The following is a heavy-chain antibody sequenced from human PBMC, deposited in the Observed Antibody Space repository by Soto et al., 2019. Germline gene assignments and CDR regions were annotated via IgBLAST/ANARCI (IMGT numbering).Heavy chain of an antibody. CDR3: ARVVVRGVIFDY. D-gene: IGHD3-10*01. V-gene: IGHV4-61*01. J-gene: IGHJ4*02. Sequence: SETLSLTCTVSGGSVTSGSYYCSWIRQAPGKGLECIEYIYYSGSTYYNPSLKSRVTISVDTSKNQFSLKLSSATAADTAVYYCARVVVRGVIFDYWGQGTLVTVSS. CDR2: IYYSGST. CDR1: GGSVTSGSYY.